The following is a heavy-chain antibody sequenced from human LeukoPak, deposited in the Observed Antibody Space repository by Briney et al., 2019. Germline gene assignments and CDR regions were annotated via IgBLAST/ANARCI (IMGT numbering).Heavy chain of an antibody. CDR1: GGSISSGGYY. CDR3: ATGGFRGFYYFDY. J-gene: IGHJ4*02. D-gene: IGHD1-14*01. Sequence: SETLSLTCTVSGGSISSGGYYWSWIRQPPGKGLEWIGYIYHSGSTYYNPSLKSRVTISVDRSKNQFSLKLSSVTAADTAVYYCATGGFRGFYYFDYWGQGTLVTVSS. V-gene: IGHV4-30-2*01. CDR2: IYHSGST.